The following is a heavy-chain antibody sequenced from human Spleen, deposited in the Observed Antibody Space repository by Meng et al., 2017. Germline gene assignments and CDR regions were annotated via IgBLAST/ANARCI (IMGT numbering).Heavy chain of an antibody. D-gene: IGHD5-12*01. J-gene: IGHJ4*02. CDR1: GYTFRTYW. Sequence: KVSCKGSGYTFRTYWFGWVRQMPGKGLEWMGIIYPGDSDTRYSPSFQGQVTISVDESISTAYLQWSSLKASDTAMYYCVRRSGNYFEYWGQGTLVTVSS. CDR3: VRRSGNYFEY. V-gene: IGHV5-51*01. CDR2: IYPGDSDT.